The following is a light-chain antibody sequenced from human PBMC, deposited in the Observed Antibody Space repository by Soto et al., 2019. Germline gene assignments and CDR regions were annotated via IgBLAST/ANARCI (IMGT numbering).Light chain of an antibody. CDR1: QSVRNNY. Sequence: VVLTQTPSTLTLSPGERATLSCRASQSVRNNYLAWYQQKPGQSPKLLIFGSSDRATGIPDRFSGSGSGTDFTLTISRLEHEDFAVYYCQQYGSSPPYTFGQGTKLEIK. V-gene: IGKV3-20*01. J-gene: IGKJ2*01. CDR2: GSS. CDR3: QQYGSSPPYT.